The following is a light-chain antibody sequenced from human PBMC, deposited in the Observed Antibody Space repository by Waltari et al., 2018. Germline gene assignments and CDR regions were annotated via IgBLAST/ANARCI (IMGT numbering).Light chain of an antibody. CDR1: QDLSNY. V-gene: IGKV1-33*01. CDR3: QQYDNLSWT. J-gene: IGKJ1*01. CDR2: GAS. Sequence: DIQMTQSPSSLSASVGDRVTITCQASQDLSNYLNWYQQKPGKAPKLLIYGASNLETGVPSRFSGSGSGTDFTFTISSLQPEDIATYYCQQYDNLSWTFGQGTKVEIK.